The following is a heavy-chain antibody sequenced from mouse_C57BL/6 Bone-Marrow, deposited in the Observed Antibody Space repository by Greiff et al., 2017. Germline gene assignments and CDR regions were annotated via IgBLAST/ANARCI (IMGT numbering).Heavy chain of an antibody. J-gene: IGHJ1*03. CDR3: ARDLTAVVDTEYFDV. V-gene: IGHV1-59*01. D-gene: IGHD1-1*01. Sequence: VQLQQPGAELVRPGTSVKLSCKASGYTFTSYWMHWVKQRPGQGLEWIGVIDPSDSYTNYNQKFKGKATLTVDTSSSTAYMQLSSLTSEDSAVYYCARDLTAVVDTEYFDVWGTGTTVTVSS. CDR1: GYTFTSYW. CDR2: IDPSDSYT.